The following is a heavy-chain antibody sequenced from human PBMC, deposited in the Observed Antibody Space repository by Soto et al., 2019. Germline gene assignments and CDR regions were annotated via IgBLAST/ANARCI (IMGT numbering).Heavy chain of an antibody. CDR3: ARGIVGRGYFDY. CDR2: IFYSGTT. CDR1: GDSISSGGYY. V-gene: IGHV4-31*03. J-gene: IGHJ4*02. Sequence: SETLSLTCTVSGDSISSGGYYWSWIRQHPGRGLEWIGYIFYSGTTYYNPSLKSRVTISVDTSKNQFSLKLSSMTAADTAVYYFARGIVGRGYFDYWGQGTLVTVSS. D-gene: IGHD1-26*01.